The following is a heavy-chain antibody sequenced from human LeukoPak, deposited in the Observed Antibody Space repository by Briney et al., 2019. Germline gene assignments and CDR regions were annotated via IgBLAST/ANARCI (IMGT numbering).Heavy chain of an antibody. CDR2: INPNSSVT. J-gene: IGHJ4*02. CDR3: ARGGGYCSSTSRYQYYFDY. V-gene: IGHV1-2*02. CDR1: GYTFTCHY. Sequence: APVKVSCKASGYTFTCHYAHWLRQAPGQGLEWMAWINPNSSVTNFAQKFQGRVTLTRDTSISTAYMELSRLRSDDTAVYYCARGGGYCSSTSRYQYYFDYWGQGTLVTVSS. D-gene: IGHD2-2*01.